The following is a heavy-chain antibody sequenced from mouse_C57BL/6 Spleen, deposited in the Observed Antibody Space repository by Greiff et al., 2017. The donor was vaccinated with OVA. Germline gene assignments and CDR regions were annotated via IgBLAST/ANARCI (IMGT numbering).Heavy chain of an antibody. CDR1: GYTFTSYW. CDR2: IDPNSGGT. D-gene: IGHD2-5*01. Sequence: QVQLKQPGAELVKPGASVKLSCKASGYTFTSYWMHWVKQRPGRVLEWIGRIDPNSGGTNYNEKFKSKSTLTVDKPSSTAYMQLSSLTSEDSAVYYCARDYSNSWFADWGKGTLVTVSA. CDR3: ARDYSNSWFAD. V-gene: IGHV1-62-3*01. J-gene: IGHJ3*01.